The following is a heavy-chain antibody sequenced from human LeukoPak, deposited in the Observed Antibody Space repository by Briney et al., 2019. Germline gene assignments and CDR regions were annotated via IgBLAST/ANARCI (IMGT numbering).Heavy chain of an antibody. Sequence: PSETLSLTCAVYGGSFSGYYWSWIRQPPGKGLEWIGEINHSGSTNYNPSLKSRVTISVDTSKNQFSLNLSSVTAADTAMYYCARDRYYYGSGSLSWFDPWGQGTLVTVSS. CDR2: INHSGST. J-gene: IGHJ5*02. V-gene: IGHV4-34*01. CDR1: GGSFSGYY. CDR3: ARDRYYYGSGSLSWFDP. D-gene: IGHD3-10*01.